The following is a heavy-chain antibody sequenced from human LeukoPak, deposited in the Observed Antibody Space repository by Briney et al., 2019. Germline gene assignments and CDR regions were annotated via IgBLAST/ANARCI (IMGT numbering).Heavy chain of an antibody. Sequence: PSETLSLTCTVSGASISSYYWSWIRQPPGKGLEWIGFGHYTGSSNYNPSLKSRVTMSVDTSKNQFSLKLSSVTAADTAVYYCARANGYCSGGSCYSYWFDPWGQGTLVTVSS. CDR1: GASISSYY. CDR3: ARANGYCSGGSCYSYWFDP. CDR2: GHYTGSS. J-gene: IGHJ5*02. V-gene: IGHV4-59*12. D-gene: IGHD2-15*01.